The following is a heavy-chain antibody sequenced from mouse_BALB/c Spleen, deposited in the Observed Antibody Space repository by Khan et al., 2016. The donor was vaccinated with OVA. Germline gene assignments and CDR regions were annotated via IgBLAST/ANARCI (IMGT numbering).Heavy chain of an antibody. V-gene: IGHV3-1*02. CDR1: GYSITSGYS. J-gene: IGHJ2*01. CDR2: IDYSGTT. Sequence: EVQLQESGPDLLKPSQSRSLTLTVTGYSITSGYSWHWTRESPGQNLEGRGYIDYSGTTNYNPSLKSRISITREISKNQFFLQLNSVTTEDTATYSCVRWDYGGHGTTLTVPS. CDR3: VRWDY.